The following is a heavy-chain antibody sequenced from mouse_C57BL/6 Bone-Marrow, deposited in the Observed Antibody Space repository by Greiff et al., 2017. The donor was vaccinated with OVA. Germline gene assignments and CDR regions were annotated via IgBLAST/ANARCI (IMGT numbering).Heavy chain of an antibody. CDR1: GYSFTDYN. CDR2: INPNYGTT. J-gene: IGHJ2*01. Sequence: VQLKESGPELVKPGASVKISCKASGYSFTDYNMNWVKQSNGKSLEWIGVINPNYGTTSYNQKFKGKATLTVDQSSSTAYMQLNSLTSEDSAVYYCASSYDGYYFYYFDYWGQGTTLTVSS. V-gene: IGHV1-39*01. D-gene: IGHD2-3*01. CDR3: ASSYDGYYFYYFDY.